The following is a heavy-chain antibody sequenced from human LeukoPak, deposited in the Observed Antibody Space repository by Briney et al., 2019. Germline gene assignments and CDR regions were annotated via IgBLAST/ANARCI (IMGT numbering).Heavy chain of an antibody. CDR2: IYYTGTT. CDR1: GASISSSDYY. CDR3: WPYKWERTFDY. J-gene: IGHJ4*02. V-gene: IGHV4-39*01. D-gene: IGHD1-20*01. Sequence: FETLSLTCSVSGASISSSDYYWGWIRQPPGKGLEWIGGIYYTGTTFYNPSLKSRLTISVDTSKNQFSLNLTSVTAADTAVYYCWPYKWERTFDYWGQGALVTVSS.